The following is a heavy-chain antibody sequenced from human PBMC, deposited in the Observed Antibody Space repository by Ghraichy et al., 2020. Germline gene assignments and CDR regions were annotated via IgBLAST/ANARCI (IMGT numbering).Heavy chain of an antibody. CDR1: GYTFTGYY. CDR2: INPNSGGT. J-gene: IGHJ6*02. D-gene: IGHD2-2*02. V-gene: IGHV1-2*04. CDR3: ARGQSYCSSTSCYTDYYYGMDV. Sequence: ASVKVSCKASGYTFTGYYMHWVRQAPGQGLEWMGWINPNSGGTNYAQKFQGWVTMTRDTSISTAYMELSRLRSDDTAVYYCARGQSYCSSTSCYTDYYYGMDVWGQGTTVTVSS.